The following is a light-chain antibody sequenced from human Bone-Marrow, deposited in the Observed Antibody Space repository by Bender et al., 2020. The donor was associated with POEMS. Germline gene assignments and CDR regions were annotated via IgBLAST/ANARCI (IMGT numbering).Light chain of an antibody. CDR1: SSNIGNNS. Sequence: QSVLTQPPSVSGTPGQRVIISCSGSSSNIGNNSVCWYQQLPGTPPKLLMYKTFDRPSGFPARFSASKSGTSASLAIDGLRSEDGADYHCATWDGSLRGPVFGGGTKLTVL. CDR3: ATWDGSLRGPV. J-gene: IGLJ3*02. CDR2: KTF. V-gene: IGLV1-47*01.